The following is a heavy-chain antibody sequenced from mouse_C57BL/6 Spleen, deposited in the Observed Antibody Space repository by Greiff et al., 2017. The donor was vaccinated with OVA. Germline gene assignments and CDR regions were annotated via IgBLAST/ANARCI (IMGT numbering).Heavy chain of an antibody. V-gene: IGHV1-53*01. D-gene: IGHD2-12*01. Sequence: QVQLQQSGTELVKPGASVKLSCKASGYTFTSYWMHWVKQRPGQGLEWIGNINPSNGGTNYNEKFKSKATLTVDKSSSTAYMQLSSLTSEDSAVYYCAIYSPYYYAMDYWGQGTSVTVSS. J-gene: IGHJ4*01. CDR2: INPSNGGT. CDR1: GYTFTSYW. CDR3: AIYSPYYYAMDY.